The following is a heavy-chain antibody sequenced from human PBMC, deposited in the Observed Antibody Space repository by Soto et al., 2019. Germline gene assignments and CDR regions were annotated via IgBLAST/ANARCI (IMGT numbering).Heavy chain of an antibody. D-gene: IGHD1-26*01. Sequence: QVQLQESGPGLVKPSGTLSLTCAVSGGSISSSNWWSWVRQPPGKGLEWIGENYHSGSTNYNPSLKCRVTISVDKSKNQFSLKLSSVTAADTTVYYCARVYSRLVGATINWFDPWGQGTLVTVSS. CDR1: GGSISSSNW. CDR2: NYHSGST. CDR3: ARVYSRLVGATINWFDP. J-gene: IGHJ5*02. V-gene: IGHV4-4*02.